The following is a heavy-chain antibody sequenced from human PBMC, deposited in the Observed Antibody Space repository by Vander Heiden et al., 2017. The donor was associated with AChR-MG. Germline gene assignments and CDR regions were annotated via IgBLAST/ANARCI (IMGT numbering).Heavy chain of an antibody. CDR1: GGSIRRGSYY. CDR3: ARDGESSGLDWFDP. J-gene: IGHJ5*02. V-gene: IGHV4-61*02. D-gene: IGHD6-19*01. Sequence: QVQLQESGPGLVKPSQTLSLTCTVSGGSIRRGSYYWSWIRQPAGKGLEWIGRIYTSGSTNYNPSLKSRVTISVDTSKSQFSLTLSSVTAADTAVYYCARDGESSGLDWFDPWGQGILVTVSS. CDR2: IYTSGST.